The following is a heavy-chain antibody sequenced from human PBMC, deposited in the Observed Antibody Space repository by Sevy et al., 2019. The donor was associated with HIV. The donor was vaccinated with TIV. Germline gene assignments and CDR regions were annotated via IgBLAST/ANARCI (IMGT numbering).Heavy chain of an antibody. CDR3: AKDLWYCMDV. D-gene: IGHD3-10*01. V-gene: IGHV3-30*02. Sequence: GGSLRLSCAASGFTFSSSGMHWLRQAPGNGLEWVTFIGHDANNQQYADSVKGRFAISRDNSKNTIYLKMHSLRVEDTAVYYCAKDLWYCMDVWGKGTTVTVSS. CDR1: GFTFSSSG. J-gene: IGHJ6*03. CDR2: IGHDANNQ.